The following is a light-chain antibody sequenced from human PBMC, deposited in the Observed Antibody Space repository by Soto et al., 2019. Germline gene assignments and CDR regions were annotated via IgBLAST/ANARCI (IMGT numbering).Light chain of an antibody. CDR3: QQYGSSGK. J-gene: IGKJ1*01. V-gene: IGKV3-20*01. Sequence: IVLTHSPGTLSLSPWERATLSCRASQSVGSIYLAWYQQRPGQAPRLLIYGASNRATGIPVRFSGSGSGTDFTLTISRLEPEDFAVYYCQQYGSSGKFGQGTKVDIK. CDR2: GAS. CDR1: QSVGSIY.